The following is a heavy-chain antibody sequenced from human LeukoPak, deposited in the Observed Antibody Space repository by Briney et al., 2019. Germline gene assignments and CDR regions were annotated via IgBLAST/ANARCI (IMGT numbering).Heavy chain of an antibody. V-gene: IGHV3-30-3*01. Sequence: PGGSLRLSCAASGFTFSSNVMHWVRLAPGKGLEWVAAISHDGNNKYYADSVKGRFTISRDNAKNSLYLQMNSLRAEDTAVYYCARDGGVAGIVAFDIWGQGTMVTVSS. CDR3: ARDGGVAGIVAFDI. D-gene: IGHD6-19*01. CDR2: ISHDGNNK. J-gene: IGHJ3*02. CDR1: GFTFSSNV.